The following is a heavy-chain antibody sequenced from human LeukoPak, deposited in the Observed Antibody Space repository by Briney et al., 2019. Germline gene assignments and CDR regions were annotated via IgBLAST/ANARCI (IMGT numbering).Heavy chain of an antibody. CDR3: ARTSVAPREWLSFDY. D-gene: IGHD3-3*01. CDR2: INPNSGGT. J-gene: IGHJ4*02. Sequence: ASVKVSCKASGYTCTGYYMHWVRQAPGQGLEWMGWINPNSGGTNCAQKFQGRVTMTRDTSISTAYMELSRLRSDDTAVYYCARTSVAPREWLSFDYWGQGTLVTVSS. V-gene: IGHV1-2*02. CDR1: GYTCTGYY.